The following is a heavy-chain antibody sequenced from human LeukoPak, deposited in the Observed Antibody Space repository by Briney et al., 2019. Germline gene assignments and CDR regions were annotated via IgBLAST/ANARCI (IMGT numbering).Heavy chain of an antibody. CDR3: TPTSRYMTTAFDY. J-gene: IGHJ4*02. Sequence: GGSLRLSCAASGFTFSNAWMSWVRQAPGKGLEWVGRIKSKTDGGTTDYAAPVKGRFTISRDDSKNTLYLQMNSLKTEDTAVYYCTPTSRYMTTAFDYWGQGTLVTVSS. CDR1: GFTFSNAW. V-gene: IGHV3-15*01. D-gene: IGHD4-17*01. CDR2: IKSKTDGGTT.